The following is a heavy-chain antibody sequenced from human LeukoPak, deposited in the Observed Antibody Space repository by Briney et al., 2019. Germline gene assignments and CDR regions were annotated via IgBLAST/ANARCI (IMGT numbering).Heavy chain of an antibody. Sequence: ASVKVSCKVSGYTLTELSMRWVRQAPGKGLEWMGGFDPEDGETIYAQKFQGRVTMTEDTSTDTAYMELSSLRSEDTAVYYCATEYCSSTSCYFGNYYYYGMDVWGQGTTVTVSS. CDR2: FDPEDGET. V-gene: IGHV1-24*01. D-gene: IGHD2-2*01. CDR3: ATEYCSSTSCYFGNYYYYGMDV. CDR1: GYTLTELS. J-gene: IGHJ6*02.